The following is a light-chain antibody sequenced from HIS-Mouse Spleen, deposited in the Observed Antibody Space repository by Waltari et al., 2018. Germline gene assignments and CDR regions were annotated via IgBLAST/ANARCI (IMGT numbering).Light chain of an antibody. CDR2: KDS. Sequence: SYELTQPPSVSVSPGQPARITCSGDAVPKQYAYWYQQKPGQAPVLVIYKDSERTSGIPERFSGSSSGTTVTLTISGVQAEDEADYYCQSADSSGTGWVFGGGTKLTVL. CDR1: AVPKQY. CDR3: QSADSSGTGWV. J-gene: IGLJ3*02. V-gene: IGLV3-25*03.